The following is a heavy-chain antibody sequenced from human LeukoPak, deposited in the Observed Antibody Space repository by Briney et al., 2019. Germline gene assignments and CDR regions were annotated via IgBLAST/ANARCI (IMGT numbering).Heavy chain of an antibody. D-gene: IGHD1-1*01. V-gene: IGHV3-48*04. CDR2: ISSSGATI. J-gene: IGHJ6*03. CDR1: EFTFSSYT. CDR3: ARGGTSRNYYYYMDV. Sequence: GGSLRLSCAASEFTFSSYTMNWVRQAPGKGLEWVSYISSSGATIYYADSVKGRFTISRDNGQNSLYLQMNSPRAEDTAVYYCARGGTSRNYYYYMDVWGKGTTVTVSS.